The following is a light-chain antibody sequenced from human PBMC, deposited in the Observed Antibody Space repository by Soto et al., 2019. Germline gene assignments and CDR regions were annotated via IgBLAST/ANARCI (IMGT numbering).Light chain of an antibody. CDR1: XSLVHSDGIAY. Sequence: VVMTQSPLSRPFTLGHRSSVSFXSNXSLVHSDGIAYFGWFQQRPGRSPRRLIYKVSNRDSGVPARFSGSGPGTDFALKISRVEAEDVGVYYCMQGTHWPITFGQGTRLEIK. J-gene: IGKJ5*01. V-gene: IGKV2-30*02. CDR3: MQGTHWPIT. CDR2: KVS.